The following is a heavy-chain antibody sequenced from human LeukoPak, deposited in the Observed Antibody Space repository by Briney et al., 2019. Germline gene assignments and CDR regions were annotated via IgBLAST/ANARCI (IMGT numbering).Heavy chain of an antibody. CDR2: IYPRDGST. CDR3: ARGRVRFLEWLLAY. J-gene: IGHJ4*02. Sequence: ASVKVSCKASGYTFTSNYIHWVRQAPGQGLEWMGMIYPRDGSTSYAQKFQGRVTMTRNTSISTAYMELSSLRSEDTAVYYCARGRVRFLEWLLAYWGQGTLVTVSS. V-gene: IGHV1-46*01. CDR1: GYTFTSNY. D-gene: IGHD3-3*01.